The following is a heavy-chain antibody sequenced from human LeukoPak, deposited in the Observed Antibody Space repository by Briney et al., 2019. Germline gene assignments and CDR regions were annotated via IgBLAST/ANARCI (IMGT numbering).Heavy chain of an antibody. CDR2: IYYGGST. V-gene: IGHV4-59*01. CDR3: ARAKSLSAFDI. Sequence: KASETLSLTCTVSGGSISSYYWSWIRQPPGKGLEWIGYIYYGGSTSYNPSLKSRVTISVDTSKNQFSLKLSSVTAADTAVYYCARAKSLSAFDIWGQGTMVTVSS. CDR1: GGSISSYY. J-gene: IGHJ3*02.